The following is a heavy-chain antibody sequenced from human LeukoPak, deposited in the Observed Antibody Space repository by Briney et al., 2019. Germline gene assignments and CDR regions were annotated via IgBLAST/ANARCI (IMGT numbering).Heavy chain of an antibody. D-gene: IGHD6-19*01. CDR1: GGSFSGYY. V-gene: IGHV4-34*01. CDR3: ARDYSSGSNWFDP. CDR2: INHSGST. J-gene: IGHJ5*02. Sequence: PSETLSLTCAVYGGSFSGYYWSWIRQPPGKGLEWIGEINHSGSTNYNPSLKSRGTISVDTSKNQFSLKLSSVTAADTAVYYCARDYSSGSNWFDPWGQGTLVTVSS.